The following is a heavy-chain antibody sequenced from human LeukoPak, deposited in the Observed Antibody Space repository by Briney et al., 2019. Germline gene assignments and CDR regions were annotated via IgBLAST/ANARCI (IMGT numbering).Heavy chain of an antibody. CDR1: GFTFDDYA. CDR2: ISWNSGSI. J-gene: IGHJ4*02. Sequence: PGGSLRLSCAASGFTFDDYAMHWVRQAPGKGLEWVSGISWNSGSIGYADSVKGRFTISRDNAKNSLYLQMNSLRAEDTALYYCAKDKESVTTYYFDYWGQGTLVTVSS. D-gene: IGHD4-17*01. CDR3: AKDKESVTTYYFDY. V-gene: IGHV3-9*01.